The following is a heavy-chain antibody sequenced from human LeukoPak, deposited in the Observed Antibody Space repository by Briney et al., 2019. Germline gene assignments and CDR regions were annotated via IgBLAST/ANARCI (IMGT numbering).Heavy chain of an antibody. D-gene: IGHD5-24*01. J-gene: IGHJ6*03. CDR2: IYHSGST. Sequence: SETLSLTCTVSGGSISSSSYYWGWIRQPPGKGLEWIGSIYHSGSTYYNPSLKSRVTISVDTSKNQFSLKLSSVTAADTAVYYCARAVRDGYNYEYYYYYMDVWGKGTTVTVSS. CDR3: ARAVRDGYNYEYYYYYMDV. V-gene: IGHV4-39*07. CDR1: GGSISSSSYY.